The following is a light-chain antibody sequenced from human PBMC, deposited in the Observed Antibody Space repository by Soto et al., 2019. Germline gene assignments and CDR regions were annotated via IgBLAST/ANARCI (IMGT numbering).Light chain of an antibody. V-gene: IGKV3-20*01. Sequence: EIVLTQSPGTLSLSPGEKATLSCRASQSVSSSYLAWYQQKPGQAPRLLIYGASSRATGIPDRFSGSGSGTDFTLTISRLEPDDFAVYYCQQYGTSPSPFGPGTKVDIK. CDR2: GAS. J-gene: IGKJ3*01. CDR1: QSVSSSY. CDR3: QQYGTSPSP.